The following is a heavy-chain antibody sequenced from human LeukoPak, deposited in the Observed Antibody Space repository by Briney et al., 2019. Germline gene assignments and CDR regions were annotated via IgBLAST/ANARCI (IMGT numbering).Heavy chain of an antibody. CDR2: VDYSGTT. J-gene: IGHJ4*02. CDR1: GGSISSGNYY. V-gene: IGHV4-39*01. Sequence: SETLSLTCTVSGGSISSGNYYWAWIRQPPGKGLGWMGSVDYSGTTYYNPYLKSRLTISVDTSKNQFSLKPSSVTAADTAVYYCARLLAAAKTDYFDYWGQGFLVTVSS. D-gene: IGHD6-13*01. CDR3: ARLLAAAKTDYFDY.